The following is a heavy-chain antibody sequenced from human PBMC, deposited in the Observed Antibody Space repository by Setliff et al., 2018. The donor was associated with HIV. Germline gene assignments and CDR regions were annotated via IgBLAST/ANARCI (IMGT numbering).Heavy chain of an antibody. D-gene: IGHD2-21*02. CDR3: ARLSVVTATRIYYFDY. V-gene: IGHV5-51*01. CDR1: GYSFTNYW. CDR2: ICPGDSDT. J-gene: IGHJ4*02. Sequence: PGESLKISCKGSGYSFTNYWIGWVRQMPGKGLEWMGIICPGDSDTRYSPSFQGQVTISADKSISTAYLQWSSLKASDTAMYYCARLSVVTATRIYYFDYWGQGTLVTVSS.